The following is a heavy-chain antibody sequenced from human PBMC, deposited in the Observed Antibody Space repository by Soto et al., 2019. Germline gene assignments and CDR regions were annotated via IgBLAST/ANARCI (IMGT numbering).Heavy chain of an antibody. D-gene: IGHD2-2*01. CDR1: GFTFSSYG. J-gene: IGHJ4*02. V-gene: IGHV3-33*01. Sequence: GGSLRLSCAASGFTFSSYGMHWVRQAPGKGLEWVAVIWGDGSNKYYADSVKGRFTISRDNSKNMLYLQMNSLRAEDTAVYYCAREGMVVVPAARFDFDYWGQGTLVTVSS. CDR3: AREGMVVVPAARFDFDY. CDR2: IWGDGSNK.